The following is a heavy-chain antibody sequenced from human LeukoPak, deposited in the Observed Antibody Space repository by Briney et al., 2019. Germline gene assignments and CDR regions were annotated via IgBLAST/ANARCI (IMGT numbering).Heavy chain of an antibody. CDR3: VRASGEIPNTYYYDSSGYLHY. V-gene: IGHV3-33*01. D-gene: IGHD3-22*01. J-gene: IGHJ4*02. CDR1: GFTFNTYG. CDR2: IWYDGSNK. Sequence: GGSLRLSCAASGFTFNTYGMHWVRQAPGKGLEWVAVIWYDGSNKYYADSVRGRFTISRENSKNTLYLQMTSLRAEDTAVYFCVRASGEIPNTYYYDSSGYLHYWGPGTLVTVSS.